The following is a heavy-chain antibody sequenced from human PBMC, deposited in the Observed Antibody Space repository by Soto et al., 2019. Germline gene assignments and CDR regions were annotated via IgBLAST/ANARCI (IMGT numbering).Heavy chain of an antibody. CDR1: GFTFSSYA. J-gene: IGHJ4*02. CDR2: ISGSGGST. V-gene: IGHV3-23*01. CDR3: AKEGGLSGSYYISSSYYFDY. D-gene: IGHD1-26*01. Sequence: GGSLRLSCAASGFTFSSYAMSWVRQAPGKGLEWVSAISGSGGSTYYADSVKGRFTISRGNSKNTLYLQMNSLRAEDTSVYYCAKEGGLSGSYYISSSYYFDYWGQGTLVTVS.